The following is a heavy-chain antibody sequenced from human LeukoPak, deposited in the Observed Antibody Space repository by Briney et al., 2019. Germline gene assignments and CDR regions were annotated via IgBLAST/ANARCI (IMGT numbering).Heavy chain of an antibody. D-gene: IGHD3-16*02. V-gene: IGHV3-72*01. CDR3: CRVQLGYRAVRPLDE. Sequence: GGSLRLSCAASRFMFSDHYMDWVRQAPGKGLEWAGRIRNKANSYTTQYAASVKGRFIISRDDSKHSLALQMNSLNSEDTAVDYCCRVQLGYRAVRPLDEWGQGVLLPVPS. J-gene: IGHJ4*02. CDR1: RFMFSDHY. CDR2: IRNKANSYTT.